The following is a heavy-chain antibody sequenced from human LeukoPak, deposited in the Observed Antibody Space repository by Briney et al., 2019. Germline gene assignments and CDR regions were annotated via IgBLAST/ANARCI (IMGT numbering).Heavy chain of an antibody. CDR1: GGTFSSYA. Sequence: SVKVSCKASGGTFSSYAISWVQQAPGQGLEWMGGIIPIFGTANYAQKFQGRVTITADESTSTAYMELSSLRSEDTAVYCCARGREYYDSSGPYDAFDIWGQGTMVTVSS. CDR3: ARGREYYDSSGPYDAFDI. V-gene: IGHV1-69*13. D-gene: IGHD3-22*01. J-gene: IGHJ3*02. CDR2: IIPIFGTA.